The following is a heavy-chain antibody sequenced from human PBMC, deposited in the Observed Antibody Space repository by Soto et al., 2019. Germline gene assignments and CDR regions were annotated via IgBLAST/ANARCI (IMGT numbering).Heavy chain of an antibody. V-gene: IGHV4-59*01. CDR1: GGSIGNKY. Sequence: PSETLSLTCTVSGGSIGNKYWSWIRQPPGKGLEWIWYISYTGRPNYNPSLKSRVTISIDTSMNQFSLKLSSVTVADTAVYYCARGGTYGSLMIRVRFDSWGQGTLVTVS. D-gene: IGHD6-6*01. CDR2: ISYTGRP. CDR3: ARGGTYGSLMIRVRFDS. J-gene: IGHJ5*01.